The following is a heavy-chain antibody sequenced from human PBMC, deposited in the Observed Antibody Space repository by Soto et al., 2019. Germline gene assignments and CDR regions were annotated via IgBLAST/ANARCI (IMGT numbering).Heavy chain of an antibody. V-gene: IGHV4-59*01. J-gene: IGHJ5*02. Sequence: SETLSLTCTVSGGPISSYYCSWIRQPPGKGLEWIGYIYYSGSTNYNPSLKSRVTISVDTSKNQFSLKLSSVTAADTAVYYCARDYDFWRFDPWGQGTLVTVSS. CDR1: GGPISSYY. CDR3: ARDYDFWRFDP. CDR2: IYYSGST. D-gene: IGHD3-3*01.